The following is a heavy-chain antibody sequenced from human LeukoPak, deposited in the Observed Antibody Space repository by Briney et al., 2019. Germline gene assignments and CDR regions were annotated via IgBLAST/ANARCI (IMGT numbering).Heavy chain of an antibody. D-gene: IGHD6-19*01. Sequence: GGSLRLSCAASGFTASSNYMSWVRQAPGKGLEWVSYISSSSSTIYYADSVKGRFTISRDNAKNSLYLQMNSLRAEDTAVYYCARESAVAGVHYWGQGTLVTVSS. V-gene: IGHV3-48*04. J-gene: IGHJ4*02. CDR1: GFTASSNY. CDR3: ARESAVAGVHY. CDR2: ISSSSSTI.